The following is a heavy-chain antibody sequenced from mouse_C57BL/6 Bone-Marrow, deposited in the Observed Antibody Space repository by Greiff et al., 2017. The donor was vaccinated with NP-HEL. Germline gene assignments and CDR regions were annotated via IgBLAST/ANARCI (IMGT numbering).Heavy chain of an antibody. V-gene: IGHV2-9*01. CDR1: GFSLTRYG. J-gene: IGHJ1*03. Sequence: QVQLQQSGPGLVAPSQSLSITCTVSGFSLTRYGVDWVRQPPGKGLEWLGVIWGGGSTNYNLAFMSRLSISKDNSKTQVFLNMTSLQTDDTAMYLCAKQADYYGGSYGYFDVWGTGTTVTVAS. D-gene: IGHD1-1*01. CDR3: AKQADYYGGSYGYFDV. CDR2: IWGGGST.